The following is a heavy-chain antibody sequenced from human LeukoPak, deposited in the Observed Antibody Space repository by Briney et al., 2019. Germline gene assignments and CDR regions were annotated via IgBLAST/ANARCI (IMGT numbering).Heavy chain of an antibody. V-gene: IGHV4-34*01. CDR1: GGSFSGYY. CDR3: ARGIGVAGTLYYFDY. Sequence: SETLSLTCAVYGGSFSGYYWSWIRQPPGKGLEWIGEINHSGSTNYNPSLKSRVTISVDTSKNQFSLKLSSVTAADTAVYYCARGIGVAGTLYYFDYWGQGTLVTVSS. CDR2: INHSGST. J-gene: IGHJ4*02. D-gene: IGHD6-19*01.